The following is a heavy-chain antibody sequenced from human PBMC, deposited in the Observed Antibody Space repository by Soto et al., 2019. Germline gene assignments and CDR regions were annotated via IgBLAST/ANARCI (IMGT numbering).Heavy chain of an antibody. CDR2: IIPIFGTA. V-gene: IGHV1-69*01. CDR1: GGTFSSYA. CDR3: ARGQVVEWELPNYGMDV. J-gene: IGHJ6*02. Sequence: QVQLVQSGAEVKKPGSSVKVSCKASGGTFSSYAISWVRQAPGQGLEWMGGIIPIFGTANYAQKFQGRVTITEDEATSTAYMELSSLRSEDTAVYYCARGQVVEWELPNYGMDVWGQGTTVTVSS. D-gene: IGHD1-26*01.